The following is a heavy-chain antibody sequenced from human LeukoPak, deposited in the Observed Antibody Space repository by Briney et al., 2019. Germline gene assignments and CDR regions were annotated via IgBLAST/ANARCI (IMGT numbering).Heavy chain of an antibody. V-gene: IGHV4-59*08. D-gene: IGHD2-2*01. Sequence: PSETLSLTCTVSGGSISNHYWSWIRQPSGKGLEWIGYIHYGGNTDYNPSLKGRLTIPVDTSKNQFSLKLSSVTAADTAVYYCARHPAIYCSSTSCYPYYYYMDVWGKGTTVTVSS. J-gene: IGHJ6*03. CDR1: GGSISNHY. CDR2: IHYGGNT. CDR3: ARHPAIYCSSTSCYPYYYYMDV.